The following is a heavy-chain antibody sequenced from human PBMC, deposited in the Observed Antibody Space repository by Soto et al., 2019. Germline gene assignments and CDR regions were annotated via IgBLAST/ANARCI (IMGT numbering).Heavy chain of an antibody. Sequence: PVGSLRLSCAASGLTFSGYAMAWVRQAPGKGLEWVSSISGDGAITYYADSVKGRFTISRDNSRNTVYLQMNDLGAEDTALYYCAKDDVSVVRGVLDFWGQGTLVTVSS. V-gene: IGHV3-23*01. J-gene: IGHJ4*01. CDR3: AKDDVSVVRGVLDF. CDR2: ISGDGAIT. CDR1: GLTFSGYA. D-gene: IGHD3-10*01.